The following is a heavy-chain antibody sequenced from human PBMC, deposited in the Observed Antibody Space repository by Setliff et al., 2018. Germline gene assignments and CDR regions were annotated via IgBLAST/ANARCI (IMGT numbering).Heavy chain of an antibody. Sequence: SETLSLTCTVSGGSISSYYWSWIRQPPGKRLEWIGYIYYSGSTNYNPSLESRVTISVDTSKNQFSLRLNSATAADTAVYYCARLRRAFDYWGQGTLITVSS. CDR2: IYYSGST. D-gene: IGHD3-16*01. J-gene: IGHJ4*02. CDR3: ARLRRAFDY. CDR1: GGSISSYY. V-gene: IGHV4-59*01.